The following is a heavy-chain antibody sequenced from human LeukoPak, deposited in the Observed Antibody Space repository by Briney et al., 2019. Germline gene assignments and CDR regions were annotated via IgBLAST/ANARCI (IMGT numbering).Heavy chain of an antibody. Sequence: PGGSLRLSCAASGFTFRDAWLSWVRQAPGKGLEWIGRIQDGGTTDYAAPVKGRFTISRDDSKATLYLQMNSLKTEDTAIYYCTTVSHFYLGGQGTLVTASS. CDR3: TTVSHFYL. D-gene: IGHD2/OR15-2a*01. V-gene: IGHV3-15*01. CDR1: GFTFRDAW. J-gene: IGHJ4*02. CDR2: IQDGGTT.